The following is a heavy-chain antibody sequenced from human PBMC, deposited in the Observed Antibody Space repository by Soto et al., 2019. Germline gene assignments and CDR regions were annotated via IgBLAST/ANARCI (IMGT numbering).Heavy chain of an antibody. D-gene: IGHD5-12*01. J-gene: IGHJ5*02. CDR1: GDSVSSNTAS. CDR3: AKGDNLGPKTGYAFDP. Sequence: SQTLSLTCDISGDSVSSNTASWNWIRQSPSRGLEWLGRTYFRSKWYNDYAVSVKSRIIINPDTSNNQFSLQLNSVTPEDMAVYFCAKGDNLGPKTGYAFDPWGQGIMVTVSS. CDR2: TYFRSKWYN. V-gene: IGHV6-1*01.